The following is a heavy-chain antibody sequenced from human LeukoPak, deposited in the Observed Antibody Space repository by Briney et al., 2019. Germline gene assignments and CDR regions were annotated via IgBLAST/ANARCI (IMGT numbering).Heavy chain of an antibody. CDR3: ARFHYYENLLGY. V-gene: IGHV1-8*01. J-gene: IGHJ4*02. CDR1: GYTFTSYD. CDR2: MNPNSGNT. D-gene: IGHD3-22*01. Sequence: ASVTVSCKASGYTFTSYDINWVRQATGQGLEWMGWMNPNSGNTGYAQKFQGRVTMTRNTSISTAYMELSSLRSEDTAVYYCARFHYYENLLGYWGQGTLVTVSS.